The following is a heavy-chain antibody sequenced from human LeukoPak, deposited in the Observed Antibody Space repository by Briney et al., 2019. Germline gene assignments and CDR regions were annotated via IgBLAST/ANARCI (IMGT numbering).Heavy chain of an antibody. CDR1: GYTFTNYY. Sequence: ASVKVSCKASGYTFTNYYIHCVRQAPGQGLKWMGIIDPSGGSTSYAQKFQGRVTMTRDMSTSTVYMELSSLRSEDTAVYHCARGSSGSYLNYFDYWGQGTLVTVSS. CDR3: ARGSSGSYLNYFDY. V-gene: IGHV1-46*01. D-gene: IGHD1-26*01. CDR2: IDPSGGST. J-gene: IGHJ4*02.